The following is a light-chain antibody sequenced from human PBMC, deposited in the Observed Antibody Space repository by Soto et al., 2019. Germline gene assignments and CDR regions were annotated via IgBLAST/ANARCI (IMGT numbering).Light chain of an antibody. Sequence: EIVMTQSPATLSVSPGDGVILSCRASQSVSNNLAWYQHKPGQAPRLLIHGASTRDPGIPARFSGSGSRTEFTLNISSLQSEDFAIYYCQPQTNWPRTFGQGTKVEIK. V-gene: IGKV3-15*01. J-gene: IGKJ1*01. CDR3: QPQTNWPRT. CDR1: QSVSNN. CDR2: GAS.